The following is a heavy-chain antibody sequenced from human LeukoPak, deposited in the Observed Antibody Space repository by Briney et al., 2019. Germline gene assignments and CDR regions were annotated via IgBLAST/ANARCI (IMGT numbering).Heavy chain of an antibody. J-gene: IGHJ4*02. CDR2: ISVNNADT. V-gene: IGHV1-18*01. CDR3: ARVRWFGELFSDY. D-gene: IGHD3-10*01. Sequence: ASVTVSYKASGYSFTNYGISWVRQAPGQGLQWMGWISVNNADTNYAQNFQGRVTLTTDTSTGTAYMELRSLRSDDTAVYYCARVRWFGELFSDYWGQGTLVTVSS. CDR1: GYSFTNYG.